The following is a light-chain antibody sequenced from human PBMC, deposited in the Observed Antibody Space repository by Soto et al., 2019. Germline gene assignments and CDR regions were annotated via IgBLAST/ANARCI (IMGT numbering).Light chain of an antibody. CDR2: GAS. Sequence: EIVLTQSPGTLSLSPGERATLSCSASQSVSSRYLAWYQQKPGQAPRLLIYGASSRATGIPDRFSGSGSGTDFTLTISRLEPADFAVYYRRKYDSPPPRTFGQGTKLEIK. CDR1: QSVSSRY. V-gene: IGKV3-20*01. CDR3: RKYDSPPPRT. J-gene: IGKJ2*01.